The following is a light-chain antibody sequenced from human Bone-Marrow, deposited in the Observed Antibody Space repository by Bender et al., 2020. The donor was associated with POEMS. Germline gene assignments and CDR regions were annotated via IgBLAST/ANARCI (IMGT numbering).Light chain of an antibody. CDR2: GNN. Sequence: QSVLTQPPSASGTPGQSVIISCSGASSNIGSKFVHRYQKFPGTAPKLLVYGNNDRPSGVPDRFSGSKSGTSASLAISGLRSDDEADYYCSTWDDSLNGVVFGGGTKLTVL. CDR1: SSNIGSKF. V-gene: IGLV1-47*01. CDR3: STWDDSLNGVV. J-gene: IGLJ2*01.